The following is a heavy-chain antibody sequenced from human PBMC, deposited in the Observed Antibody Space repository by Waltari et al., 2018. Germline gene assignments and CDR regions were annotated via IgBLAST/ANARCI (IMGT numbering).Heavy chain of an antibody. CDR3: GRIAFGDDGGYFQY. D-gene: IGHD4-17*01. J-gene: IGHJ1*01. CDR1: GRSITPNYN. V-gene: IGHV4-39*01. CDR2: MQNRGST. Sequence: QLQLQESGPGLVRPSETLSLTCTVSGRSITPNYNWDWIRQPPGKGLEWMGNMQNRGSTFYNPSLMSRVTISLDTSKNQFSLTLTSVDAADTAVYFCGRIAFGDDGGYFQYWGQGTLVTVSS.